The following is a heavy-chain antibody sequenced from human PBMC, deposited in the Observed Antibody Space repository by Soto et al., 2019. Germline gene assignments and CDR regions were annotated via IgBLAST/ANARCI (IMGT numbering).Heavy chain of an antibody. Sequence: SVKVSCKASGFTFTSSAVQWVRQARGQRLEWIGWVVVGSGNTNYAQKFQERVTITRDMSTSTAYMELSSLRSEDTAVYYCAQGGDYGDYGNWGQGTLVTVSS. D-gene: IGHD4-17*01. J-gene: IGHJ4*02. V-gene: IGHV1-58*01. CDR2: VVVGSGNT. CDR1: GFTFTSSA. CDR3: AQGGDYGDYGN.